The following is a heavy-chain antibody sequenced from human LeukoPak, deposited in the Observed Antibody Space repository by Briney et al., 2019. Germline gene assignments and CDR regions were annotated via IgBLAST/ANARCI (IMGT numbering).Heavy chain of an antibody. CDR3: ARGHQRFDP. V-gene: IGHV4-59*01. CDR1: GGSISNYY. CDR2: IYYSGST. J-gene: IGHJ5*02. Sequence: PSETLSLTCTVSGGSISNYYWSWFRQPPGKGMEWIGYIYYSGSTNYNPSTKSRVTISVDTSKNQFSLKLSSVTAADTAVYYCARGHQRFDPWGQGTLVTVSS. D-gene: IGHD2-2*01.